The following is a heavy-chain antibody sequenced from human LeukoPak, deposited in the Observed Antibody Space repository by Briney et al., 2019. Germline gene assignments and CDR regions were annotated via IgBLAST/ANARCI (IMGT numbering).Heavy chain of an antibody. D-gene: IGHD3-10*01. CDR2: IKQDGSEK. J-gene: IGHJ4*02. CDR1: GFTFNSYW. Sequence: PGGSLRLSCAASGFTFNSYWMSWVRQAPGKGLEWVANIKQDGSEKYYVDSVKGRFTISRDNAKNSLYLQMNSLRAEDTAVYYCARWARSGMSTNFDYWGQGTLVTVSS. CDR3: ARWARSGMSTNFDY. V-gene: IGHV3-7*01.